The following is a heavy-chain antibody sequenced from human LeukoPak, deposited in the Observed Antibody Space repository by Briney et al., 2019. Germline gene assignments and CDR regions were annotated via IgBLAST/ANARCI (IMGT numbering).Heavy chain of an antibody. CDR3: ARDYRGYRAPYYFDY. CDR2: IKQDGSEK. V-gene: IGHV3-7*01. D-gene: IGHD2-15*01. CDR1: GFTFSSYW. Sequence: PGGSLRLSCAASGFTFSSYWMSWVRQAPGKGLEWVANIKQDGSEKYYVDSVKGRFTISRDNAKNSLYLQMNSLRAEDTAVYYCARDYRGYRAPYYFDYWGQGTLVTVPS. J-gene: IGHJ4*02.